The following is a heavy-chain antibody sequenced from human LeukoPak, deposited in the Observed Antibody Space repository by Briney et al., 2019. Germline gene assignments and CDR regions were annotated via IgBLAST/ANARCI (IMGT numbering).Heavy chain of an antibody. CDR2: ISWKSDTR. D-gene: IGHD6-19*01. CDR1: GFRFDGHA. J-gene: IGHJ6*02. CDR3: ARDPGQWLVQDANYYYYGMDV. V-gene: IGHV3-9*01. Sequence: PGRSLRLSCAASGFRFDGHAMHWVRQAPGKGLEWVSGISWKSDTRGYADSVKGRFTISRDNVKNSLYLQMNSLRPEDTALYYCARDPGQWLVQDANYYYYGMDVWGQGTTVTVSS.